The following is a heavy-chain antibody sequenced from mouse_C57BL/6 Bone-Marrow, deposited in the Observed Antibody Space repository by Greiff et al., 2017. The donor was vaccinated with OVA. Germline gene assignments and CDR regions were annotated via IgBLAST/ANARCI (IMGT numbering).Heavy chain of an antibody. CDR3: ARWRVGGSAWFAY. D-gene: IGHD1-1*01. V-gene: IGHV1-72*01. CDR2: IDPNSGGT. CDR1: GYTFTSYW. J-gene: IGHJ3*01. Sequence: QVQLQQPGAALVKPGASVKMSCKASGYTFTSYWMHWVKQRPGRGLEWIGRIDPNSGGTKSNEKFKSKATLTVDKPSRTAYMQLSSLTVEYSAVYYCARWRVGGSAWFAYWGQGTLVTVSA.